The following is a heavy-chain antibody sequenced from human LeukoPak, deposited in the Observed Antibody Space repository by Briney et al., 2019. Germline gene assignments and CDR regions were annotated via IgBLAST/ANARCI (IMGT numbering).Heavy chain of an antibody. J-gene: IGHJ4*02. CDR2: ISAYNGNT. Sequence: ASVKVSCKASGYTFTSYGICWVRQAPGQGLEWMGWISAYNGNTNYAQKLQSRGTMTTDTSTSTAYMELRSLRSDETTVYYCARDHVANIAAAAIPFDYWGQGTLVTVSS. V-gene: IGHV1-18*01. D-gene: IGHD6-13*01. CDR3: ARDHVANIAAAAIPFDY. CDR1: GYTFTSYG.